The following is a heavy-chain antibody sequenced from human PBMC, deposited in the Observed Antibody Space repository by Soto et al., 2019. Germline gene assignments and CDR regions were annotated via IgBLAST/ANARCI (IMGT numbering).Heavy chain of an antibody. CDR1: GYTYINYA. Sequence: ASVKVSCKVSGYTYINYAFHWVRQAPGQRLEWLGWINDGNGNTRYSQKIQGRLSITRDTSASTSYLELSRLRSEDTALYYCALSHTGFCNSVECPGAFNSCGQGTMVTVYS. D-gene: IGHD2-15*01. V-gene: IGHV1-3*01. CDR2: INDGNGNT. J-gene: IGHJ4*02. CDR3: ALSHTGFCNSVECPGAFNS.